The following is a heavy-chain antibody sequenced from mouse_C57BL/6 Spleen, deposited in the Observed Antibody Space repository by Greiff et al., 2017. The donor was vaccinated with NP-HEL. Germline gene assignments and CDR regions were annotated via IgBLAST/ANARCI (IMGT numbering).Heavy chain of an antibody. CDR1: GYTFTNYW. V-gene: IGHV1-72*01. Sequence: VQLQQPGAELMKPGASVKLSCKASGYTFTNYWMHWVKRRPGRGLEWIGRIDPTTGGTRYNENFKTKATLTVDKPSSTAYMQLSSLTSEDSAVYYCAREGIYYDYGYFDYWGQGTTLTVSS. D-gene: IGHD2-4*01. J-gene: IGHJ2*01. CDR2: IDPTTGGT. CDR3: AREGIYYDYGYFDY.